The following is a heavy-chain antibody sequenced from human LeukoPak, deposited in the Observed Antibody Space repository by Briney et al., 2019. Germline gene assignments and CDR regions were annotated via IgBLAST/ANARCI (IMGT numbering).Heavy chain of an antibody. J-gene: IGHJ4*02. D-gene: IGHD6-13*01. V-gene: IGHV3-30*18. CDR1: GFTFSSYG. Sequence: GGSLRLSCAASGFTFSSYGMRWVRQAPGKGLEWVAVISYDGSNKYYADSVKGRFTISRDNSKNTLYLQMNSLRAEDTAVYYCAKLIAAAGNFDYWGQGTLVTVSS. CDR3: AKLIAAAGNFDY. CDR2: ISYDGSNK.